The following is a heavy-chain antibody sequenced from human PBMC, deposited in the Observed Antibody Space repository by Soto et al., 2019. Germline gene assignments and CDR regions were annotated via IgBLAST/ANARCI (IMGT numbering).Heavy chain of an antibody. Sequence: ASVKVSCKASCYTFTSYGISLFRQAPGQGLEWMGWISAYNGNTNYAQKLQGRVTMTTDTSTSTAYMELRSLRSDDTAVYYCARRISGWYYFEYWGQGTLVTVSS. CDR3: ARRISGWYYFEY. CDR1: CYTFTSYG. D-gene: IGHD6-19*01. J-gene: IGHJ4*02. V-gene: IGHV1-18*01. CDR2: ISAYNGNT.